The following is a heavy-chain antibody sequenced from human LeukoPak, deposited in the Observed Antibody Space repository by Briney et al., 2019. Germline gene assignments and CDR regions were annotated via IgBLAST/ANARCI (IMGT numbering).Heavy chain of an antibody. CDR1: GFTFSSYW. Sequence: PGGSLRLSCAASGFTFSSYWMSWVRQAPGKGLEWVANIKQDGSEKYYVDSVKGRFTISRDNAKNSLYQQMNSLRAEDTAVYYCARVLVVVAATRSRPFDYWGQGTLVTVSS. CDR3: ARVLVVVAATRSRPFDY. D-gene: IGHD2-15*01. CDR2: IKQDGSEK. J-gene: IGHJ4*02. V-gene: IGHV3-7*01.